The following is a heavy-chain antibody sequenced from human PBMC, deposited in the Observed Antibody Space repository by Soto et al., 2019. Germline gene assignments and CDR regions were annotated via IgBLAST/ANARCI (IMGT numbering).Heavy chain of an antibody. CDR2: IYDSGST. CDR1: GGSISSYY. J-gene: IGHJ6*02. CDR3: AREGGDAARYYYYYGMDV. Sequence: PSETLSLTCTVSGGSISSYYWSWIRQPPGKGLEWIGYIYDSGSTNYNPSLRSRVIISVDTSKNQFSLKVSSVTAADTAVYYCAREGGDAARYYYYYGMDVWGQGTTVTVS. V-gene: IGHV4-59*01. D-gene: IGHD6-6*01.